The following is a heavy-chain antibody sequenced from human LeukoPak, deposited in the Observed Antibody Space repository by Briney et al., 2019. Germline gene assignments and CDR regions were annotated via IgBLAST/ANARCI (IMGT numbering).Heavy chain of an antibody. CDR2: VNRDGSET. J-gene: IGHJ6*02. Sequence: GGSLRLSCAASGFTFSSYAMSWVRQVPGRGPEWVANVNRDGSETYYLDSVKGRFTISKDNAKNSLYLQMNSLRAEDTALYHCARNNGMDVWGQGTTVIVSS. V-gene: IGHV3-7*03. CDR3: ARNNGMDV. CDR1: GFTFSSYA.